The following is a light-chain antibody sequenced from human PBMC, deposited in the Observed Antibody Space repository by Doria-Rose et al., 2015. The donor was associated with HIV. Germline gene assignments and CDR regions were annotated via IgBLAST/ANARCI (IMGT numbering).Light chain of an antibody. V-gene: IGKV1-16*02. J-gene: IGKJ5*01. CDR2: AAS. Sequence: DIRMTQSPSPLSASVGDSVTITCRASQDINTYLAWLQQKPGKAPKSMIYAASRQQRGVSSKSRGSGAETDIPLTSTSLQPEDSATYYRQKYKSYPITGGQGKRLEIK. CDR3: QKYKSYPIT. CDR1: QDINTY.